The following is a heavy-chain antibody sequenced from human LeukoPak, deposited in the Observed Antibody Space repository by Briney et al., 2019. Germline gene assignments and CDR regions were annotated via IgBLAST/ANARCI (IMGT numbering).Heavy chain of an antibody. V-gene: IGHV3-30*02. CDR1: GFTFSSYG. D-gene: IGHD6-19*01. J-gene: IGHJ4*02. Sequence: GGSLRLSCAASGFTFSSYGVHWVRQAPGKGLEWVAFIRYDGSNKYYADSVKGRFTISRDNSKNTLYLQMNSLRAEDTAVYYCAKVDTKGSGWPYWGQGTLVTVSS. CDR3: AKVDTKGSGWPY. CDR2: IRYDGSNK.